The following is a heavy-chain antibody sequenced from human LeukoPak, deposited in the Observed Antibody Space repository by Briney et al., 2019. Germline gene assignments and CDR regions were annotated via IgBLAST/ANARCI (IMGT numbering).Heavy chain of an antibody. D-gene: IGHD5-24*01. Sequence: PSETLSLTCAVYGGSFSGYYGSWIRQPPGMGLEWIGYIFYSGTTNYNPSLKSRVTISVDTSKNQFSLRLTSVTAADTAVYYCARHWSPLDGYNYPFDCWGQGTLVTVSS. CDR1: GGSFSGYY. J-gene: IGHJ4*02. CDR3: ARHWSPLDGYNYPFDC. CDR2: IFYSGTT. V-gene: IGHV4-59*01.